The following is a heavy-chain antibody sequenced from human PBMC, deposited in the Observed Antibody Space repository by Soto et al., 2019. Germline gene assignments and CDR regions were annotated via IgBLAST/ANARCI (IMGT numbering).Heavy chain of an antibody. D-gene: IGHD6-13*01. CDR1: GGSISSSSYY. Sequence: SETLSLPCTVSGGSISSSSYYWGWIRQPPGKGLEWIGSIYYSGSTYYNPSLKSRVTISVDTSKNQFSLKLSSVTAADTAVYYCPKGIAAAGWFDPWGQGTLVTVSS. J-gene: IGHJ5*02. CDR3: PKGIAAAGWFDP. V-gene: IGHV4-39*01. CDR2: IYYSGST.